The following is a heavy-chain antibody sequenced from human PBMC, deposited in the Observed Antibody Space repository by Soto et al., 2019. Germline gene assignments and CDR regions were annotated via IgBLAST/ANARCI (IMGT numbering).Heavy chain of an antibody. J-gene: IGHJ4*02. CDR1: GYSFTSYW. CDR2: VHPGDSDT. CDR3: ARAVVVVAGSVYPDH. D-gene: IGHD2-15*01. V-gene: IGHV5-51*01. Sequence: PGESLKISCKGSGYSFTSYWIAWVRQMPGKGLEWMGIVHPGDSDTRYSPSIQGQVTISVDKSISTAYLQWSSLKASDTAMYYCARAVVVVAGSVYPDHCGQGTLVTVSS.